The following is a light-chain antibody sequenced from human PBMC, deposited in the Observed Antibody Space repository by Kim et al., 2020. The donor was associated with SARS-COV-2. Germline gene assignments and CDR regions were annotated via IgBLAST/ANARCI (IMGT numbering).Light chain of an antibody. CDR2: DVT. Sequence: QSFTISCTGTSSDVGGYNYVSWYQQHPGKAPKLMICDVTKRPSGVSNRFSGSKSGNTASLTISGLQAEDEADYYCGSYSSGSTPWVFGGGTQLTVL. CDR1: SSDVGGYNY. V-gene: IGLV2-14*04. CDR3: GSYSSGSTPWV. J-gene: IGLJ3*02.